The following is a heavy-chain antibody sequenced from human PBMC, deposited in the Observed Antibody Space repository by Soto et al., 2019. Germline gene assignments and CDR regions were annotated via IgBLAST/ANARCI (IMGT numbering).Heavy chain of an antibody. CDR1: GGSFSGYY. CDR2: INDSGST. J-gene: IGHJ4*02. Sequence: QVQLQQWGAGLLKPSETLSLTCAVYGGSFSGYYWTWIRQPPGTGLEWIGEINDSGSTNYHPSLKSRVTMSVDTSKNQFSLKLTSVTAADTAVYYCARDKITGLFDYWGQGTLVTVSS. D-gene: IGHD2-8*02. CDR3: ARDKITGLFDY. V-gene: IGHV4-34*01.